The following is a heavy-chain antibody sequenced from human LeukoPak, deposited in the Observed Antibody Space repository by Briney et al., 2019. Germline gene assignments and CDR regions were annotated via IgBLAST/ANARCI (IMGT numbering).Heavy chain of an antibody. D-gene: IGHD3-22*01. J-gene: IGHJ4*02. CDR3: ATQRRKDSSGYSGIY. Sequence: PSETLSLTCTVSGGSISSGGYYWSWIRQHPGKGLEWIEYIYYSGSTYYNPSLKSRVTISVDTSKNQFSLKLSSVTAADTAVYYCATQRRKDSSGYSGIYWGQGTLVTVSS. CDR2: IYYSGST. V-gene: IGHV4-31*03. CDR1: GGSISSGGYY.